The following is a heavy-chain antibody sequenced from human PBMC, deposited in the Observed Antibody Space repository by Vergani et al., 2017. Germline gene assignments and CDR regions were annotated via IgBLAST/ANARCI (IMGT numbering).Heavy chain of an antibody. CDR2: INPNSGGT. V-gene: IGHV1-2*02. J-gene: IGHJ2*01. D-gene: IGHD3-10*01. CDR1: GYTFTGYY. CDR3: AKDFRRARLCWYFDL. Sequence: QVQLVQSGAEVKKPGASVKVSCKASGYTFTGYYMHWVRQAPGQGLEWMGWINPNSGGTNYAQKFQGRVTMTRDTSISTAYMELSRLRSDDTAVYYCAKDFRRARLCWYFDLWGRGTLVTVSS.